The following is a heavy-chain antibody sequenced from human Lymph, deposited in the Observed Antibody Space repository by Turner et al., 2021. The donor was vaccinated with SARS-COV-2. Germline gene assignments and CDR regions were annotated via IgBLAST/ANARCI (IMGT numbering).Heavy chain of an antibody. D-gene: IGHD3-16*01. J-gene: IGHJ3*02. CDR1: GVSISSGGSY. Sequence: QVQLQVSGPALVKPSQTLSLPCTVSGVSISSGGSYWSWIRQHPVRGLEWIGYIYYSGSSYYNPSLKGRVTISVDTSKNQFSLNLSSVTAADTAVYYCARFPVLGAFDIWGQGTMVTVSS. V-gene: IGHV4-31*03. CDR3: ARFPVLGAFDI. CDR2: IYYSGSS.